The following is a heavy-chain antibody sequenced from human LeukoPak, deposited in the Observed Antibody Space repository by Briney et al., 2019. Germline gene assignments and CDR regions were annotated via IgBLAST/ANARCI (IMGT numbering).Heavy chain of an antibody. CDR1: GFTFDDYG. D-gene: IGHD3-10*02. V-gene: IGHV3-20*04. CDR3: AELGITMIGGV. J-gene: IGHJ6*04. CDR2: INWNDGST. Sequence: GGSLRLSCAASGFTFDDYGMSWVRQAPGKGLEWVSGINWNDGSTDYADSVRGRFTISRDNAKNSLYLQMNSLRAEDTAVYYCAELGITMIGGVWGKGTTVTISS.